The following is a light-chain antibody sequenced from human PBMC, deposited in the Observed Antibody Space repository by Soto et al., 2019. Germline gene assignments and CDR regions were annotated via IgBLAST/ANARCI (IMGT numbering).Light chain of an antibody. Sequence: HSALTQPRSVSGSPGQSVTISCTGTSSDVGAYNYVSWYQQYPGKAPKLMIYDVSKRPSGVPDRFSGSKSGNTASLTISGLQAEDEADYYCCSYAGLFGGGTKLTVL. CDR2: DVS. CDR1: SSDVGAYNY. CDR3: CSYAGL. J-gene: IGLJ2*01. V-gene: IGLV2-11*01.